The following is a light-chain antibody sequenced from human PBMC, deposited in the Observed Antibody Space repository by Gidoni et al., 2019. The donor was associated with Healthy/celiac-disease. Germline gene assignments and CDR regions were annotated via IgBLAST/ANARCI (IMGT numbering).Light chain of an antibody. V-gene: IGLV3-1*01. J-gene: IGLJ2*01. CDR1: KLGDKY. CDR2: QDS. Sequence: SYELTQPTSVSVSPGQTASITCSGDKLGDKYARWYQQKPGQSPVLVIYQDSKRPSGIPERFSGSNSGNTATLTISGTQAMDEADYYCQAWDSSTASVVFGGGTKLTVL. CDR3: QAWDSSTASVV.